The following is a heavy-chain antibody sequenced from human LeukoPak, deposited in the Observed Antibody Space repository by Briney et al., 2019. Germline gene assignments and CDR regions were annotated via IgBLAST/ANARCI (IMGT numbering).Heavy chain of an antibody. J-gene: IGHJ4*02. CDR2: FDPEDGET. D-gene: IGHD3-10*01. Sequence: ASVKVSCKVSGYALTELSMHWVRQAPGKGLEWMGGFDPEDGETIYAQKFQARVTMTEDTSTDTAYMELSSLRSEATAVYYCATDPPRITMVRGPSDYWGQGTLVTVSS. V-gene: IGHV1-24*01. CDR1: GYALTELS. CDR3: ATDPPRITMVRGPSDY.